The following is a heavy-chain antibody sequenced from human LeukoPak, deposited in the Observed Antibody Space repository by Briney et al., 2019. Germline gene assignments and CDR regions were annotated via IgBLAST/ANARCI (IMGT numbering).Heavy chain of an antibody. V-gene: IGHV1-8*01. CDR1: GYAFTSYD. CDR2: MNPNSGNT. J-gene: IGHJ4*02. D-gene: IGHD3-10*01. CDR3: ARVLLWFGELLFD. Sequence: ASVKVSCKTSGYAFTSYDINRVRQATGQGLEWMGWMNPNSGNTGYAQKFQGRVTMTRNTSISTAYMELSSLRSEDTAVYYCARVLLWFGELLFDWGQGTLVTVSS.